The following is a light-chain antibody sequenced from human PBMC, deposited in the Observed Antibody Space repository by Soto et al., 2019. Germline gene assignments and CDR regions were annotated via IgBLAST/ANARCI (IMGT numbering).Light chain of an antibody. V-gene: IGKV3-20*01. CDR3: QQYGSVPLT. CDR2: GAS. J-gene: IGKJ4*01. CDR1: QSVSTNY. Sequence: EIVLTQSPGTLSLSPGERATLSCRASQSVSTNYLAWYQQKPGQAPRLLIYGASSRATGIPDRFSGSGSGADFTLTISRLEPGDFAVYFCQQYGSVPLTVGGGTKVEIK.